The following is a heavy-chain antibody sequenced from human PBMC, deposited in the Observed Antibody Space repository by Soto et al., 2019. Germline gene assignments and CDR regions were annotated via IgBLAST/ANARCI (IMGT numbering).Heavy chain of an antibody. Sequence: SETLSLTCTVSGGSISSSSYYWGWIRQPSGKGLEWIGSIYYSGSTYYNPSLKSRVTISVDTSKNQFSLKLSSVTAADTAVYYCARIYYDYVWGSYRQYYFDYWGQGTLVTVSS. CDR2: IYYSGST. J-gene: IGHJ4*02. CDR1: GGSISSSSYY. CDR3: ARIYYDYVWGSYRQYYFDY. D-gene: IGHD3-16*02. V-gene: IGHV4-39*01.